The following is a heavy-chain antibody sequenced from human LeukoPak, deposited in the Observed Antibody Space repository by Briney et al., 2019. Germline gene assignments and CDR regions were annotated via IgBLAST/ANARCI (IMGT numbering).Heavy chain of an antibody. V-gene: IGHV4-34*01. D-gene: IGHD1-7*01. J-gene: IGHJ4*02. Sequence: KPSVTLSLTCAVYGGSFSGYYWSWIRQPPGKGLEWIGEINHSGSTNYNPSLKSRVTISVDTSKNQFSLKLSSVTAADTAVYYCSVFTGTTTEVFDYWGQGTLVTVSS. CDR3: SVFTGTTTEVFDY. CDR2: INHSGST. CDR1: GGSFSGYY.